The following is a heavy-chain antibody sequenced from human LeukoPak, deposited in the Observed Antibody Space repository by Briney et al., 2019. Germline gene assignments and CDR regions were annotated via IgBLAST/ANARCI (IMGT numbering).Heavy chain of an antibody. V-gene: IGHV3-21*01. D-gene: IGHD3-10*01. CDR1: GFTFSSYS. J-gene: IGHJ5*02. CDR2: ISSSSSYI. CDR3: ARGLRGRSITMVRGVIPWFDP. Sequence: TGGSLRLSCAASGFTFSSYSMNWVRQAPGKGLEWVSSISSSSSYIYYADSVKGRFTISRDNAKNSLYLQMNSLRAEDTAVYYCARGLRGRSITMVRGVIPWFDPWGQGTLVTVSS.